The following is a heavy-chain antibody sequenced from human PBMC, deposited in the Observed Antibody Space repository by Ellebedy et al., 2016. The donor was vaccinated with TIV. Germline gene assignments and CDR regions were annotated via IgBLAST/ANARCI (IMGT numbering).Heavy chain of an antibody. CDR3: ARDSWDQDYYGMDV. CDR2: ISGQNGNT. V-gene: IGHV1-18*01. Sequence: ASVKVSCXASGYTFTSYGIIWVRQAPGQGLEWMGWISGQNGNTKYAQKFQGRVTMTTDTSTSTAYMELRSLRSDDTAVYYCARDSWDQDYYGMDVWGQGTTVTVSS. J-gene: IGHJ6*02. CDR1: GYTFTSYG. D-gene: IGHD1-26*01.